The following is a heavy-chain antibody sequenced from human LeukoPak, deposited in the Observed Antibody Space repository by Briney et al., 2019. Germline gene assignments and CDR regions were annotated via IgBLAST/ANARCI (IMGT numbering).Heavy chain of an antibody. J-gene: IGHJ5*02. CDR1: GGSISSGGYC. V-gene: IGHV4-30-4*01. CDR2: MYYSGST. Sequence: SETLSLICPVSGGSISSGGYCWSWIRQRPWKGLGGIADMYYSGSTYYIPSHKSRVTISADTSKNQLSLKLRSETAADTAVYYCARPYYYDSRIDPWGQGILVTVSS. D-gene: IGHD3-22*01. CDR3: ARPYYYDSRIDP.